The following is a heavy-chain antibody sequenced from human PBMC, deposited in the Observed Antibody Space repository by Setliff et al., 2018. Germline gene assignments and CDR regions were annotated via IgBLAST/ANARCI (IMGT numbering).Heavy chain of an antibody. D-gene: IGHD3-3*01. J-gene: IGHJ6*03. Sequence: SETLSLTCGASGGSFSDYYWSWIRQTPGKGLEWIGEIYHSGSTNYNPSLKSRVTISVDKSKNQFSLKLSSVTAADTAVYYCARMSGFQYMDVWGKRTTVTVSS. CDR2: IYHSGST. V-gene: IGHV4-34*01. CDR3: ARMSGFQYMDV. CDR1: GGSFSDYY.